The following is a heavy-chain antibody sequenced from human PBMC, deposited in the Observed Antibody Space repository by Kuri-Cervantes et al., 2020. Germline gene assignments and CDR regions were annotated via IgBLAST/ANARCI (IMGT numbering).Heavy chain of an antibody. J-gene: IGHJ3*02. CDR2: IWYDGSNK. D-gene: IGHD2-21*02. Sequence: LSLTCAASGFTFSSYGMHWVRQAPGKGLEWVAVIWYDGSNKYYADSVEGRFTISRDNSKNTLYLQMNSLRAEDTAVYYCARDGECGGDCYGTFDIWGQGTMVTVSS. CDR3: ARDGECGGDCYGTFDI. CDR1: GFTFSSYG. V-gene: IGHV3-33*01.